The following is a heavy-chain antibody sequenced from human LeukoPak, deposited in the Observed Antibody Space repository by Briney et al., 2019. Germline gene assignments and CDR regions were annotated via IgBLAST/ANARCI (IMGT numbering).Heavy chain of an antibody. CDR3: ARLTYSSGWYSEYYYYGMDV. CDR2: IYYSGST. CDR1: GGSISSYY. D-gene: IGHD6-19*01. Sequence: SETLSLTCTVSGGSISSYYWSWIRQPPGKGLEWIGYIYYSGSTNYNPSLKSRVTISVDTSKNQFSLKLSSVTAADTAVYYCARLTYSSGWYSEYYYYGMDVWGQGTTVTVSS. J-gene: IGHJ6*02. V-gene: IGHV4-59*01.